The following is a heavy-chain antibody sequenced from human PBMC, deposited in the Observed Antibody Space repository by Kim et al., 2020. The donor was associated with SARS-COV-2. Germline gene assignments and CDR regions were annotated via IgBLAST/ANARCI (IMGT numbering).Heavy chain of an antibody. Sequence: GGSLRLSCAASGFTFSSYAMHWVRQAPGKGLEWVAVISYDGSNKYYADSVKGRFTISRDNSKNTLYLQMNSLRAEDTAVYYCARGGQLWPYFDYWGQGTL. J-gene: IGHJ4*02. CDR2: ISYDGSNK. CDR3: ARGGQLWPYFDY. V-gene: IGHV3-30*04. CDR1: GFTFSSYA. D-gene: IGHD5-18*01.